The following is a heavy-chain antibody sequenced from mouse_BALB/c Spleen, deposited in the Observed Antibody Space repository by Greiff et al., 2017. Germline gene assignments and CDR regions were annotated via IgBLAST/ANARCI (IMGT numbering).Heavy chain of an antibody. J-gene: IGHJ4*01. CDR1: GYTFTDYA. D-gene: IGHD1-1*01. V-gene: IGHV1S137*01. Sequence: QVQLQQSGAELVRPGVSVKISCKGSGYTFTDYAMHWVKQSHAKSLEWIGVISTYYGDASYNQKFKGKATMTVDKSSSTAYMELARLTSEDSAIYYCARSLLVDYWGQGTSVTVSS. CDR3: ARSLLVDY. CDR2: ISTYYGDA.